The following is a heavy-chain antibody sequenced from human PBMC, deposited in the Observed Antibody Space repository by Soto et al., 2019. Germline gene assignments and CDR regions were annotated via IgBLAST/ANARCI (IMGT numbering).Heavy chain of an antibody. CDR1: GGSISSYY. D-gene: IGHD3-22*01. CDR3: ARAAHHYDSSGFWPGTNWYFDL. Sequence: PSETLSLTCTVSGGSISSYYWSWIRQPPGKGLEWIGYIYYSGSTNYNPSLKSRVTISVDTSKNQFSLKLSSVTAADTAVYYCARAAHHYDSSGFWPGTNWYFDLWGRGTLVTVSS. V-gene: IGHV4-59*01. CDR2: IYYSGST. J-gene: IGHJ2*01.